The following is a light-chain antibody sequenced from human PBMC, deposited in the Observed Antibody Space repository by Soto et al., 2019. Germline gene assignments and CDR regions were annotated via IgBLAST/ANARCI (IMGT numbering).Light chain of an antibody. CDR2: DVT. J-gene: IGLJ1*01. Sequence: QSALTQPRSVSGSPGQSVTISCTGTNSDVGTFYFVSWYQQYPDKGPKLIIYDVTERPSGVPDRFSGSKSGNTASLTISGLHAEDEADYYCCSYAGSYTYVFGSGTKVTV. V-gene: IGLV2-11*01. CDR1: NSDVGTFYF. CDR3: CSYAGSYTYV.